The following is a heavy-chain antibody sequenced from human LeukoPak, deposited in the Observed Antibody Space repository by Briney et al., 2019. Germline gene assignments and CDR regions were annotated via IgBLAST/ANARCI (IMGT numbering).Heavy chain of an antibody. V-gene: IGHV1-18*01. D-gene: IGHD3-10*01. CDR2: ISAYNGNT. CDR3: ATFEETMVRGVKAIPLDY. Sequence: ASVKVSCKASGYTFTDFGISWVRQAPGQGLEWMGWISAYNGNTNYAQKLQGRVTMSTDTSTSTAYMELRSLRSDDTAVYYCATFEETMVRGVKAIPLDYWGQGTLVTVSS. J-gene: IGHJ4*02. CDR1: GYTFTDFG.